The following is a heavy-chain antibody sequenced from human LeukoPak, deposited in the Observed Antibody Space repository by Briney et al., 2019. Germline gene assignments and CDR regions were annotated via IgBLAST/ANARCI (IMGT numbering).Heavy chain of an antibody. V-gene: IGHV1-69*13. J-gene: IGHJ5*02. CDR1: GGTFSSYA. D-gene: IGHD2-15*01. CDR3: ARLDDCSGGSCYSGGWFDP. CDR2: IIPIFGTA. Sequence: SVKVSCKASGGTFSSYAISWVRQAPGQGLEWMGGIIPIFGTANYAQKFQGRVTITADESTSTAYMELSSLRSEDTGVYYCARLDDCSGGSCYSGGWFDPWGQGTLVTVSS.